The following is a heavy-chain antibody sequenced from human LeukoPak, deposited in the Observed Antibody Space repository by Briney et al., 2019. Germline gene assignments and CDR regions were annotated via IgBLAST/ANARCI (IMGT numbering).Heavy chain of an antibody. V-gene: IGHV4-34*01. D-gene: IGHD5-24*01. CDR1: GGSFSGYY. CDR3: ARASTHVEMATSNYFDY. Sequence: SETLSLTCAVYGGSFSGYYWSWIRQPPGKGLEWIGEINHSGSTNYNPSLKSRVTISVDTSQNQFSLKLSSVTAADTAVYYCARASTHVEMATSNYFDYWGQGTLVTVSS. J-gene: IGHJ4*02. CDR2: INHSGST.